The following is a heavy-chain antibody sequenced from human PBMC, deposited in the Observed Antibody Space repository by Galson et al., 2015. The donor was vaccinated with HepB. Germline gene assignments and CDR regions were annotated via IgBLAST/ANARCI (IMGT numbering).Heavy chain of an antibody. CDR1: GYSFTSYW. CDR3: ARHPPVHIAAEAPHDAFDI. V-gene: IGHV5-10-1*01. D-gene: IGHD6-6*01. J-gene: IGHJ3*02. CDR2: IDPSDSYT. Sequence: QSGAEVKKPGESLRISCKGSGYSFTSYWISWVRQMPGKGLEWMGRIDPSDSYTNYSPSFQGHVTISADKSISTAYLQWSSLKASDTAMYYCARHPPVHIAAEAPHDAFDIWGQGTMVTVSS.